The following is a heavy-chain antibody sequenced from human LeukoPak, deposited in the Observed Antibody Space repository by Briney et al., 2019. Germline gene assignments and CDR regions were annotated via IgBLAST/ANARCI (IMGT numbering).Heavy chain of an antibody. J-gene: IGHJ4*02. Sequence: SVKVSCKASGGTFSNYAISWVRQAPGQGLEWMGIINPSGGTTNYAQKFQGRVTITADESTSTAYMELSSLRSEDTAVYYCARDRGGYNYTPFDYWGQGTLVTVSS. D-gene: IGHD5-24*01. V-gene: IGHV1-69*11. CDR1: GGTFSNYA. CDR2: INPSGGTT. CDR3: ARDRGGYNYTPFDY.